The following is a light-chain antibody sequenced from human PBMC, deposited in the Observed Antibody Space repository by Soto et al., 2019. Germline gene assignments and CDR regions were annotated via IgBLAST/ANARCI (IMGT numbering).Light chain of an antibody. J-gene: IGLJ2*01. Sequence: QSVLTQPPSVSAAPGQKVTISCSGSSSNIGNNYVSWYQQLPGTAPKLLIYDSYKRPSGIPDRFSGSMSGTSATLGITGLQTGDEADYYCGTWDSSLSAVVFGGGTKLTVL. CDR3: GTWDSSLSAVV. CDR2: DSY. V-gene: IGLV1-51*01. CDR1: SSNIGNNY.